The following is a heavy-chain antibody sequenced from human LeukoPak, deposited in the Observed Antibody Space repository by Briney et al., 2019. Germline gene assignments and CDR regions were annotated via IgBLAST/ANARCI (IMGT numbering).Heavy chain of an antibody. CDR2: IDCDDDK. CDR1: GFSLSTGGMC. V-gene: IGHV2-70*11. CDR3: ARIRGDYGGNYYYYGMDV. J-gene: IGHJ6*02. Sequence: VSDPTLVNPTQTLTLTCTFSGFSLSTGGMCVSWIRQPPGKSLEWLARIDCDDDKYYSTSLKTRLNISKDTSKHQVVLTMTNMDHMDTATYYCARIRGDYGGNYYYYGMDVWGQGTTVTVSS. D-gene: IGHD4-23*01.